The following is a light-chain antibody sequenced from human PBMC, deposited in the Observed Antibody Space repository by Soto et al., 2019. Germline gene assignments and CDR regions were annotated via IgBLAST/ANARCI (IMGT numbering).Light chain of an antibody. CDR1: QDISDY. V-gene: IGKV1-27*01. CDR3: QQLNSYPS. J-gene: IGKJ3*01. Sequence: DIQMTQSPSSLSASVGDRVTITCRASQDISDYLAWYQQKPGQVPKLLISAASTLQSGVPSRFRGSASGTDFTLTISSLQPEDFATYYCQQLNSYPSFGPGTKVDI. CDR2: AAS.